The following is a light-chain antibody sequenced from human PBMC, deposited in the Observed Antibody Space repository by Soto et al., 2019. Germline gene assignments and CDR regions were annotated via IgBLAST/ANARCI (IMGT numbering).Light chain of an antibody. CDR1: RNDIGAYEF. Sequence: QSVLTQPPSASGSPGQSVTISCTGTRNDIGAYEFVSWYQHHPGKAPKLIIYEVVQRPSGVPDRFSGSKSGNTASLTVSGLQDEDDDDYHCKSYHGSNTYVFGPGTKVTV. CDR3: KSYHGSNTYV. CDR2: EVV. V-gene: IGLV2-8*01. J-gene: IGLJ1*01.